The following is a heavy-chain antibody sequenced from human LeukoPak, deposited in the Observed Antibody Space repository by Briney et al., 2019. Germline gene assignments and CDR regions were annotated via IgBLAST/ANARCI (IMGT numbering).Heavy chain of an antibody. CDR1: GFTFSNYG. V-gene: IGHV3-30*02. J-gene: IGHJ4*02. Sequence: PGGSLRLPCEASGFTFSNYGMHWVRQAPGKGLEWVAFLRHNGGREYYVDSVRGRFTISRDNSKNTLYLEMNSPRVEDTAVYYCAKADIVAVRSALEYWGQGTLVSVSS. CDR3: AKADIVAVRSALEY. D-gene: IGHD2-21*01. CDR2: LRHNGGRE.